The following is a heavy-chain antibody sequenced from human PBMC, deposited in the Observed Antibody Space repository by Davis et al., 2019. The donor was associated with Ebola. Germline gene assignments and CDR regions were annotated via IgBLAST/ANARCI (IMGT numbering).Heavy chain of an antibody. J-gene: IGHJ4*02. V-gene: IGHV1-69*13. CDR3: ARDFDGGNYYFDY. CDR1: AGSFSSHP. Sequence: SAQVSCKTSAGSFSSHPISWVRQAPRQGLEWMGGIIPIFDTPHYAQKFQGRITITADASTSTTYMELSSLRSEDTATYFCARDFDGGNYYFDYWGPGTPVTVSS. CDR2: IIPIFDTP. D-gene: IGHD3-9*01.